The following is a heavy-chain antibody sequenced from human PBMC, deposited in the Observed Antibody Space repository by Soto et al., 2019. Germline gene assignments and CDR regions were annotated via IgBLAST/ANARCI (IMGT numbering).Heavy chain of an antibody. V-gene: IGHV3-7*03. Sequence: EEQLVESGGGLVQSGGSLSLSCAASGFRFSRYWMSWVRQAPGKGLEWVGNIKEDGSAKYYVDSVKGRFTISRDNPKNSLFLQMNSLRADDTAVYYCVRDMGVWGQGTTVTVSS. J-gene: IGHJ6*02. CDR3: VRDMGV. CDR2: IKEDGSAK. CDR1: GFRFSRYW.